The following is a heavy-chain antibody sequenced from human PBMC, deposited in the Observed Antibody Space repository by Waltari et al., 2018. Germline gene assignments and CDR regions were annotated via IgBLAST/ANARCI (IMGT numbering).Heavy chain of an antibody. CDR2: IKQDGSEK. Sequence: EVQLVESGGGLVQPGGSLRLSCAASGFTFSTHWMSWAGQAPGKGLEWVANIKQDGSEKYYVDSVKGRFTISRDNAKNSLYLQMNSLRAEDSAVYHCVRGAVDNWGQGTLVTVSS. V-gene: IGHV3-7*01. J-gene: IGHJ4*02. CDR3: VRGAVDN. D-gene: IGHD2-15*01. CDR1: GFTFSTHW.